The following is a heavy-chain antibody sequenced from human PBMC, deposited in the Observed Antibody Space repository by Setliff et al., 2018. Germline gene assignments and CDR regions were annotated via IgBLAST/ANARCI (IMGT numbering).Heavy chain of an antibody. V-gene: IGHV1-18*01. Sequence: ASVKVSCKTSGYTFTNYGITWVRQAPGQGLEWMGWINNYSFKTNYPQKFLGRVTMTTDTSAKTAYMDLRSLRSDDTAVYYCERLVRYCSTTSCQRTSGDDFWGLGTLVTVSS. D-gene: IGHD2-2*01. CDR1: GYTFTNYG. CDR3: ERLVRYCSTTSCQRTSGDDF. CDR2: INNYSFKT. J-gene: IGHJ4*02.